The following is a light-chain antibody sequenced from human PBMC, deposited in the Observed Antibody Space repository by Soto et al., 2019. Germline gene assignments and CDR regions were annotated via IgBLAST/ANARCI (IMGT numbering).Light chain of an antibody. CDR3: CSYAGNYVYV. J-gene: IGLJ1*01. CDR1: SSDVGGYNY. Sequence: QSALTQPRSVSGSPGQSVTISCTGTSSDVGGYNYVSRYQQHPGKAPKLLIYDVSKRPSGVPDRFSGSKSGNTASLTISGLQAEDEADYYCCSYAGNYVYVFGSGTKVTVL. CDR2: DVS. V-gene: IGLV2-11*01.